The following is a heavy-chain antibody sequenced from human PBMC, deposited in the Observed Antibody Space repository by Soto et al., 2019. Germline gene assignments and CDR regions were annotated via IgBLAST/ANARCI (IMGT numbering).Heavy chain of an antibody. Sequence: QVQLVQSGAEVKKPGASVKVSCKASGYTFTSYYMHWVRQAPGQGLEWMGIIHPSGGSTSYEQKFHGRVTMTRDTSTSTVYMELSSLRSEDTAVYYCARGGANSYDATRYFDLWGRGTLVTVSS. J-gene: IGHJ2*01. CDR2: IHPSGGST. CDR3: ARGGANSYDATRYFDL. CDR1: GYTFTSYY. V-gene: IGHV1-46*01. D-gene: IGHD5-18*01.